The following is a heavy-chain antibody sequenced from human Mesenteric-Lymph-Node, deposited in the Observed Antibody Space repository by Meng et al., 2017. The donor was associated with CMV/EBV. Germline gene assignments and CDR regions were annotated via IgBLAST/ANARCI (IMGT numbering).Heavy chain of an antibody. D-gene: IGHD2-21*01. CDR1: GFTFSRYT. V-gene: IGHV3-23*03. CDR3: AKSDCGGAGCKLLDH. J-gene: IGHJ4*02. Sequence: GESLKISCAASGFTFSRYTMSWVRQAPGKGLEWVSVISAGSIKIYYADSMKGRFTISRDNSKNTLYLHMNSLGAEDTAVYYCAKSDCGGAGCKLLDHWGQGTLVTVSS. CDR2: ISAGSIKI.